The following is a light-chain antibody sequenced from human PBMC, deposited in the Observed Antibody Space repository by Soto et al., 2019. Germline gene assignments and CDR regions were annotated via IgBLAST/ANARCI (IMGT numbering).Light chain of an antibody. CDR1: QSVSSNY. Sequence: EIVLTQYPGTLSLSPGERATLSCRASQSVSSNYLAWYQQQPRQAPRLLIYHASSRATGIPDRFSGSGSGTDFTLTISRMEPEDSAVYYCQQYSNPPTFGEGTRLEIK. J-gene: IGKJ5*01. V-gene: IGKV3-20*01. CDR3: QQYSNPPT. CDR2: HAS.